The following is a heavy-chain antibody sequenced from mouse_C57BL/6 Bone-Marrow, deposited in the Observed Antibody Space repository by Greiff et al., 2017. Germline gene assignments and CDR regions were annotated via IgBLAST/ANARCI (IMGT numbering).Heavy chain of an antibody. J-gene: IGHJ1*03. CDR2: IDPENGDT. V-gene: IGHV14-4*01. CDR1: GFNIKDDY. D-gene: IGHD2-4*01. Sequence: DVQLVESGAELVRPGASVKLSCTASGFNIKDDYMHWVKQRPEQGLEWIGWIDPENGDTEYASKFQGKATITADTSSNTAYLQLSSLTSEDTAVYYCTSDDYDWYFDVWGTGTTVTVSS. CDR3: TSDDYDWYFDV.